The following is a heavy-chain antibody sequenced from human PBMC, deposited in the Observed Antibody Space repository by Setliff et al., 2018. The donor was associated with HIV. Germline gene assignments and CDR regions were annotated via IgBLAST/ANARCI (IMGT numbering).Heavy chain of an antibody. CDR1: GGSIISGDHY. D-gene: IGHD3-22*01. CDR2: IYYSGST. J-gene: IGHJ5*02. V-gene: IGHV4-30-4*08. Sequence: PSETLSLTCTVSGGSIISGDHYWSWIRQPPGKGLEWIDYIYYSGSTYYNPSLKSRVTISIDTSKNQFSLKLTSVTAADTAVYYCASRIYYYDSNNFLREEGFDPWGQGTLVTVSS. CDR3: ASRIYYYDSNNFLREEGFDP.